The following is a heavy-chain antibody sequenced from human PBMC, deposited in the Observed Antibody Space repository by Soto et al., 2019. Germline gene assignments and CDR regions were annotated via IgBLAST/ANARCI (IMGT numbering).Heavy chain of an antibody. CDR2: IIPIFGTA. J-gene: IGHJ6*04. CDR3: ARDRAAGCLERPNDYGMDV. CDR1: GGPVSSYA. Sequence: SVKVSGMVSGGPVSSYAISSVRQAPALGLEWMGGIIPIFGTANYAQKFQGRVTIPADESTSTAYMELSSLRSEDTAVYYCARDRAAGCLERPNDYGMDVWGKGTTGRVSS. D-gene: IGHD1-1*01. V-gene: IGHV1-69*13.